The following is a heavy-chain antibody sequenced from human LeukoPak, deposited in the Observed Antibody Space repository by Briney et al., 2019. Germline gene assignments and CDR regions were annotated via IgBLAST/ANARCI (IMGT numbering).Heavy chain of an antibody. D-gene: IGHD6-6*01. Sequence: SQTLSLTCAISGDSVSSNSAAWNWIRQSPSRGLEWLGRTYYRSKWYNDCAVSVKSRITINPDTSKNQFSLQLNSVTPEDTAVYYCARERGSSIAARRFDYWGQGTLVTVSS. CDR3: ARERGSSIAARRFDY. CDR1: GDSVSSNSAA. J-gene: IGHJ4*02. CDR2: TYYRSKWYN. V-gene: IGHV6-1*01.